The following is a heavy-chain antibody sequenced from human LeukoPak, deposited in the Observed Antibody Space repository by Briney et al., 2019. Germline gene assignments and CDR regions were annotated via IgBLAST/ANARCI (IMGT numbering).Heavy chain of an antibody. Sequence: GASVKVSCKASGYSFTGYYIHWVRQAPGQGLEWMGWINPNSGGTNYAQKFRGRVTMTRDTSISTVYMEVSRLRSDDTAVYYCARGATGYCTSPRCSGQNPDYWGQGTLVTVSS. V-gene: IGHV1-2*02. CDR2: INPNSGGT. CDR1: GYSFTGYY. J-gene: IGHJ4*02. CDR3: ARGATGYCTSPRCSGQNPDY. D-gene: IGHD2-2*01.